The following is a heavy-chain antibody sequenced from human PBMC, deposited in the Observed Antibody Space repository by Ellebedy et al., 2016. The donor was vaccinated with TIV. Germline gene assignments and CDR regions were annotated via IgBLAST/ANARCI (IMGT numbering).Heavy chain of an antibody. CDR1: GYTFTSYD. D-gene: IGHD5-18*01. CDR3: ARGGYSYPEDLDY. CDR2: MNPNSGNT. V-gene: IGHV1-8*01. J-gene: IGHJ4*02. Sequence: ASVQVSCKASGYTFTSYDINWVRQAAGQGLEWMGWMNPNSGNTDYAQKFQDRVTMTRDTSTNTAFMELYSLSFEDTAVYYCARGGYSYPEDLDYWGQGTLVTVSS.